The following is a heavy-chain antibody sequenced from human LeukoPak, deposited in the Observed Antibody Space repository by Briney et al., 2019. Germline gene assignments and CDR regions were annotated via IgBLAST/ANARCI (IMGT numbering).Heavy chain of an antibody. V-gene: IGHV3-48*03. D-gene: IGHD6-13*01. Sequence: GGSLRLSCAASGFTFSSYEMNWVRQAPGKGLEWVSYISSSGNTIYYADSEKGRFTISRDNAKNSLYLQMNSLKAEDAAVYYCARDRVAAADDAFDIWGQGTMVTVSS. CDR2: ISSSGNTI. CDR3: ARDRVAAADDAFDI. J-gene: IGHJ3*02. CDR1: GFTFSSYE.